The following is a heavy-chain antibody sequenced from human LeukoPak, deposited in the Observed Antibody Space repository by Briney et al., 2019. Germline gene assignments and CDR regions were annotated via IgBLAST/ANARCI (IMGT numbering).Heavy chain of an antibody. Sequence: SETLSLTCSVSGGSISSYYWSWIRQPPGKGLEWIGNIFYTGSTKYNPSLKSRVTISVGTSKNQISLKLSSVTAADTAVYYCARSTGYSSGWHRADYWGQGTLVTVSS. CDR3: ARSTGYSSGWHRADY. J-gene: IGHJ4*02. V-gene: IGHV4-59*01. D-gene: IGHD6-19*01. CDR1: GGSISSYY. CDR2: IFYTGST.